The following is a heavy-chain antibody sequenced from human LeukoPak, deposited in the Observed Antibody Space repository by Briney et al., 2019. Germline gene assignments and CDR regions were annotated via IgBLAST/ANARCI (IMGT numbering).Heavy chain of an antibody. D-gene: IGHD6-19*01. CDR1: GFTFSSYW. V-gene: IGHV3-7*01. J-gene: IGHJ4*02. CDR3: ARGNLFSGWYDIYYFDY. Sequence: GGSLRLSCAASGFTFSSYWMSWVRQAPGKGLEWVANIRQDGSEKYYVDSVKGRFTISRDNAKNSLYLQMNSLRAEDTAVYYCARGNLFSGWYDIYYFDYWGQGTLVTVSS. CDR2: IRQDGSEK.